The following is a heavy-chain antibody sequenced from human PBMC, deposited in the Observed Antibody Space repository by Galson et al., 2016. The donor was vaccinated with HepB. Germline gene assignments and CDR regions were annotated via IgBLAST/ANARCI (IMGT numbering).Heavy chain of an antibody. V-gene: IGHV3-30-3*01. CDR1: GFTFSSYA. CDR2: ISYDGSKK. J-gene: IGHJ5*02. D-gene: IGHD6-13*01. CDR3: ARSSDSYSSNRRWFDP. Sequence: SLRLSCAASGFTFSSYAMHRVRQAPGKGLEWVAVISYDGSKKYYADSVKGRFTISRDNSKNTLYLQMNSLRAEDTAVYYCARSSDSYSSNRRWFDPWGQGTLVTVSS.